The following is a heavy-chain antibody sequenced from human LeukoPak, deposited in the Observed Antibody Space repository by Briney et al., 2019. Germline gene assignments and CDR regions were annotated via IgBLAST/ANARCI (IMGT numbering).Heavy chain of an antibody. CDR3: ARELSPYCGGDCYSGGKDY. V-gene: IGHV3-20*04. D-gene: IGHD2-21*02. CDR1: GFTFDDYG. J-gene: IGHJ4*02. Sequence: GGSLRLSCAATGFTFDDYGMSWVRQAPGKGLEWVSGINWNGGSTGYADSVKGRFTISRDNAKNSLYLQMNSLRAEDTALYYCARELSPYCGGDCYSGGKDYWGQGTLVTVSS. CDR2: INWNGGST.